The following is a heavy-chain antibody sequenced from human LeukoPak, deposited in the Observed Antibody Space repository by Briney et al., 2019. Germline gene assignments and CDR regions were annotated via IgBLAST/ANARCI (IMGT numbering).Heavy chain of an antibody. J-gene: IGHJ4*02. Sequence: GGSLRLSCAASGFTFSSYWMHWVRQAPGKGLVWVSRINSDGSSTSYADSVKGRFTISRDNAKNTLYLQMNSLRAEDTAVYYCAREWFGELYIDYWGQGTLVTVSS. CDR2: INSDGSST. V-gene: IGHV3-74*01. D-gene: IGHD3-10*01. CDR1: GFTFSSYW. CDR3: AREWFGELYIDY.